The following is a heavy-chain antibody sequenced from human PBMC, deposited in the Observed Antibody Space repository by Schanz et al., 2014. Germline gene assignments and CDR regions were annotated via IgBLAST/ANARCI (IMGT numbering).Heavy chain of an antibody. CDR1: GFTFSSHW. D-gene: IGHD3-10*01. V-gene: IGHV3-74*01. Sequence: EVQLVQSGGGLVQPGGSLRLSCAASGFTFSSHWMHWVRQDPGKGLVWVARINSVGSNTDYADSVTGRFTISRDNAKNSLVLHMNSLRAEDTAVYYCVRDILHRVYDSGSPWGQGTLVTVSS. CDR3: VRDILHRVYDSGSP. CDR2: INSVGSNT. J-gene: IGHJ5*02.